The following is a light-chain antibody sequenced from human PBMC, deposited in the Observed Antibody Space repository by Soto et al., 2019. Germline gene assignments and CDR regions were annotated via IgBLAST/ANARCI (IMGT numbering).Light chain of an antibody. J-gene: IGKJ3*01. V-gene: IGKV4-1*01. CDR3: QQFYSAPFT. CDR2: WAS. CDR1: QSVLYSSNNKNY. Sequence: DIVMTQSPDFLAVSLGERATINCKSSQSVLYSSNNKNYLAWYQQKPGQPPKVLIDWASTRESGVPDRFSGSGSGTDFTITINSLQAEDVAVYYCQQFYSAPFTFGPGTKVDVK.